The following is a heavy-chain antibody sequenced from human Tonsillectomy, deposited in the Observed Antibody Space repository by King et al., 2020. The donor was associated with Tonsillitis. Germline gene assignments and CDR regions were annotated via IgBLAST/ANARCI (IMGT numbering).Heavy chain of an antibody. V-gene: IGHV4-39*01. J-gene: IGHJ6*03. Sequence: QLQESGPGLVKPSETLSTTSTVSGGSISSSDYYWGWVRQPPGKGLEWIVSIYYSGSTYYNPSLKSRVTISVDSSKNEISLNLRSLTAADTAVYHCASSTITMFRHYYYYMDVWGKGTTVAVSS. CDR3: ASSTITMFRHYYYYMDV. CDR2: IYYSGST. CDR1: GGSISSSDYY. D-gene: IGHD3-10*01.